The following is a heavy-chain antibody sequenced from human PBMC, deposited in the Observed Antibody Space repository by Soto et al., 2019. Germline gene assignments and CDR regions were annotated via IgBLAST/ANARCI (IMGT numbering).Heavy chain of an antibody. CDR1: GYTFTSYG. Sequence: ASVKVSCKASGYTFTSYGIRWVRQAPGQGLEWMGWISAYNGNTNYAQKLQGRVTMTTDTSTSTAYMELRSLRSDDTAVYYCARDPRYCSGGSCYSGDIDYWGQGTLVTSPQ. CDR2: ISAYNGNT. J-gene: IGHJ4*02. D-gene: IGHD2-15*01. CDR3: ARDPRYCSGGSCYSGDIDY. V-gene: IGHV1-18*04.